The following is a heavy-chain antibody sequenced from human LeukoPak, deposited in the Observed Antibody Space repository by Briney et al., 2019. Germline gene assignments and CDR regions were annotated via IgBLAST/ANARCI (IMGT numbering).Heavy chain of an antibody. J-gene: IGHJ4*02. CDR2: ISAYNGNT. CDR1: GYTFTSYG. D-gene: IGHD3-16*02. CDR3: ARGGITFGGVIVIPFDY. Sequence: ASVKVSCKASGYTFTSYGISWVRQAPGQGLEWMGWISAYNGNTNYAQKLQGRVTMTTDTSTSTAYMELRSLRSEDTAVYYCARGGITFGGVIVIPFDYWGQGTLVTVSS. V-gene: IGHV1-18*01.